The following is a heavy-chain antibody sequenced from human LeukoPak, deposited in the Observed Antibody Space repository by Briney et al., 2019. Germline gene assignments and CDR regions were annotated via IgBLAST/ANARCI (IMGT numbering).Heavy chain of an antibody. CDR1: GFTFRSYA. J-gene: IGHJ6*02. CDR2: ISGSGGST. Sequence: GGSRRLSCAASGFTFRSYAMSWVRQAPGKGLEWVSAISGSGGSTYYADSVKGRFTISRDNSKNTLYLQMNSLRAEDTAVYYCAKSPEDDYYYGMDVWGQGTTVTVSS. D-gene: IGHD1-14*01. V-gene: IGHV3-23*01. CDR3: AKSPEDDYYYGMDV.